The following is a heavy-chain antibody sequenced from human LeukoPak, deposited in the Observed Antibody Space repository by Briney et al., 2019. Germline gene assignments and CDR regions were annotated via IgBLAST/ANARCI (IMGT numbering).Heavy chain of an antibody. D-gene: IGHD3-10*01. CDR1: GGSINSHY. CDR3: ASRPADTTWYGVFDY. Sequence: NASETLSLTCSVSGGSINSHYWSWIQQPPGKRLEWIGYIFNTGNTNYNPSLASRVTMSVDTSRAQFFLRLSPVTAADTAIYYCASRPADTTWYGVFDYWSQGTLVTVSS. V-gene: IGHV4-59*11. CDR2: IFNTGNT. J-gene: IGHJ4*02.